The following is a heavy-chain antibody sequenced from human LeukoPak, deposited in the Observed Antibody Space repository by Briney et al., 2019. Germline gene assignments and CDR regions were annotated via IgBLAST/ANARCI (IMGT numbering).Heavy chain of an antibody. V-gene: IGHV4-59*01. CDR1: GGSISSDY. Sequence: SETLSLTCTVSGGSISSDYWSWIRQPPGKGLEWIGYIYYSGSTNYNPSLTSRVTISVDTSKNQFSLKLSSVTAADTAVYYCASHPPGTWGQGTLVTVSS. CDR3: ASHPPGT. J-gene: IGHJ4*02. CDR2: IYYSGST. D-gene: IGHD1-1*01.